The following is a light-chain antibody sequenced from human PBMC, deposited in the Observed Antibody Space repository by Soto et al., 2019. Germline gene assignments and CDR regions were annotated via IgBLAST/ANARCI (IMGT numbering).Light chain of an antibody. CDR1: QSVSSY. J-gene: IGKJ1*01. V-gene: IGKV3-20*01. CDR2: GAS. CDR3: QQYGSSGT. Sequence: EIVMTQSPATLSVSPGERATLSCRASQSVSSYLAWYQQKPGQAPRLLIYGASNRATGIPDRFSGSGSGTDFTLTISRLEPEDFAVYYCQQYGSSGTFGQGTKMDIK.